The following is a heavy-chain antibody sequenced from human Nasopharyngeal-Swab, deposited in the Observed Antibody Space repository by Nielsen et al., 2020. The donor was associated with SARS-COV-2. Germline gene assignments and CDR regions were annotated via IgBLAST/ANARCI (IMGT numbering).Heavy chain of an antibody. Sequence: GESLKISCAASGFTFSGYSMNWVRQAPGKGLDWVAYISTSRSTIYYAYSVRGRFTISRDNAKNSLYLQMNSLRAEDTAVYYCARGIPPVTQTAMVNIPAGYYMDVWGTGTTVTVSS. CDR2: ISTSRSTI. V-gene: IGHV3-48*01. CDR1: GFTFSGYS. CDR3: ARGIPPVTQTAMVNIPAGYYMDV. D-gene: IGHD5-18*01. J-gene: IGHJ6*03.